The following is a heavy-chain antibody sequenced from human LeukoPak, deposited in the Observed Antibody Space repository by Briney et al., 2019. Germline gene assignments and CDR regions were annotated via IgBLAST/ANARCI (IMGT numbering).Heavy chain of an antibody. V-gene: IGHV3-15*01. CDR1: GFTFSNAW. J-gene: IGHJ4*02. CDR3: ATNSDYEGLFAY. Sequence: GGSLRLSCAASGFTFSNAWMSWFRQAPGKGLEWVGRIKSKADGGTTDYAAPVKGRFTISRDDSENTLYLQMNSVKTEDTAVYYCATNSDYEGLFAYWGQGSLVTVSS. D-gene: IGHD5-12*01. CDR2: IKSKADGGTT.